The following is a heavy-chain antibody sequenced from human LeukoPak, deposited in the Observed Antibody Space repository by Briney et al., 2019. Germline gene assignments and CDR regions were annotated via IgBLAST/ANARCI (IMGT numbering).Heavy chain of an antibody. Sequence: SETLSLTCTVSGGSISSYYWSWIRQPPGKGLEWIGYIYYSGSTNYNPSLKSRVTISVDTSKNQFSLKLSSVTAADTAVYYCARDIAAAGTRWFDPWGQGTLVTVSS. J-gene: IGHJ5*02. V-gene: IGHV4-59*01. CDR2: IYYSGST. CDR1: GGSISSYY. D-gene: IGHD6-13*01. CDR3: ARDIAAAGTRWFDP.